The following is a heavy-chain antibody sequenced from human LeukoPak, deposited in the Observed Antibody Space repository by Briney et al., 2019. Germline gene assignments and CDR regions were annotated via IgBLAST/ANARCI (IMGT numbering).Heavy chain of an antibody. CDR1: GFTFSSNW. CDR3: VRDLGGRSGH. V-gene: IGHV3-74*01. D-gene: IGHD1-26*01. J-gene: IGHJ4*02. CDR2: INEDGSTT. Sequence: SGGSLRLSCAASGFTFSSNWMHWVRQAPGKGLVWVSRINEDGSTTNYADYVKCSSYIFRDNAKNTLYLQMNSLRAEDTAVYYCVRDLGGRSGHWGQGTLVTVSS.